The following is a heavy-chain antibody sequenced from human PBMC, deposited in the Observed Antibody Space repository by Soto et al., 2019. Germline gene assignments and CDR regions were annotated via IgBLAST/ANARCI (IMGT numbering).Heavy chain of an antibody. CDR1: GFTFSSYA. Sequence: GGSLRLSCAASGFTFSSYAMSWVRQAPGKGLEWVSAISGSGGSTYYADSVKGRFTISRDNSKNTLYLQMNSLRAEDTAVYYCAKDRCSSNSGYKILYYYYGMDVWGQGTTVTVSS. J-gene: IGHJ6*02. CDR3: AKDRCSSNSGYKILYYYYGMDV. CDR2: ISGSGGST. D-gene: IGHD2-2*02. V-gene: IGHV3-23*01.